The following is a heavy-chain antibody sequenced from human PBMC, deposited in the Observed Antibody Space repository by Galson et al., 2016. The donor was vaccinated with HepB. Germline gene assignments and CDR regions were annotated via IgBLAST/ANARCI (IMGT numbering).Heavy chain of an antibody. V-gene: IGHV7-4-1*02. CDR3: TASGNFDNMDV. D-gene: IGHD3-9*01. CDR2: INTIIEKT. CDR1: GYRFTQYS. J-gene: IGHJ6*02. Sequence: SVKVSCKAFGYRFTQYSMNWVRQAPGQGLEWMGQINTIIEKTTYGQGCTGRCVFSLDTSVSTAYLEISSLKAEDTGAYFCTASGNFDNMDVWGQGTTVTVSS.